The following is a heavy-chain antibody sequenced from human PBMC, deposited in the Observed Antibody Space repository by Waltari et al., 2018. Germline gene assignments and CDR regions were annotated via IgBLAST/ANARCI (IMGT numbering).Heavy chain of an antibody. CDR3: ARGALYSSGFGAFDI. V-gene: IGHV3-48*01. D-gene: IGHD6-19*01. CDR2: ITSSGSTI. J-gene: IGHJ3*02. Sequence: VQLVESGGGLLQRGGSLRHPYVASDFPLTTQRLHWVRQAPGKGVELVSFITSSGSTIFYADSGKGRFTISRDNAKKSLYLQMSSLRAEDTAVYYCARGALYSSGFGAFDIWGLGTVVTVSS. CDR1: DFPLTTQR.